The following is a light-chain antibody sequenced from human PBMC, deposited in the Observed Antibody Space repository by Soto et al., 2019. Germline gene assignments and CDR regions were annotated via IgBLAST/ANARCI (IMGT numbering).Light chain of an antibody. Sequence: QSVLTQPASVSGSPEQSITISCTGTSSDVGSYNLVSWYQQHPGKAPKVMIYEATKRPSGVSNRFSGSKSGNTASLTISGLQAEDEADYYCCSYVGTFTWVFGGGTKLTVL. J-gene: IGLJ3*02. CDR1: SSDVGSYNL. CDR2: EAT. CDR3: CSYVGTFTWV. V-gene: IGLV2-23*01.